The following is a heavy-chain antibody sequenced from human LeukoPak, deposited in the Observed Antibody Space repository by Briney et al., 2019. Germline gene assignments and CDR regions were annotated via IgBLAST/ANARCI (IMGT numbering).Heavy chain of an antibody. CDR3: ARDLSQASFDY. V-gene: IGHV4-61*02. J-gene: IGHJ4*02. CDR2: IYTSGST. CDR1: GGSISSGSYY. Sequence: PSETLSLTCTVSGGSISSGSYYWSWIRQPAGKGLEWIGRIYTSGSTNYNPSLKSRVTMSVDTSKNQFSLKLSSVTAADTAVYYCARDLSQASFDYWGQGTLVTVSS.